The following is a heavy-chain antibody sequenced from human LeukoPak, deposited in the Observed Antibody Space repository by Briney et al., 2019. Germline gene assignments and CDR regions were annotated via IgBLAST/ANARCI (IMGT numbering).Heavy chain of an antibody. CDR1: GGTFSSYA. CDR3: ARVLFYSSGNKSNRVDY. V-gene: IGHV1-2*02. CDR2: INPDSGGT. Sequence: VASVKVSCKASGGTFSSYAINWVRQAPGQGLEWMGWINPDSGGTNYAQKFQGRVTMTRDTSIRTAYMELSRLRSDDTAVYYCARVLFYSSGNKSNRVDYWGQGTLVTVSS. J-gene: IGHJ4*02. D-gene: IGHD6-19*01.